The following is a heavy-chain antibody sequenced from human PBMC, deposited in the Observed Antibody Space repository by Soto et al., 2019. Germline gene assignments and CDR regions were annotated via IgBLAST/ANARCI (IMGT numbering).Heavy chain of an antibody. Sequence: GESLKISCKGSGYSFTSYWIGWVRQMPGKGLEWMGIIYPGDSDTRYSPSFQGQVTISADKSISTAYLQWSSLKASDTAMYYCAVARREQLVPRWFDPWGQGTLVTVSS. D-gene: IGHD6-13*01. J-gene: IGHJ5*02. CDR1: GYSFTSYW. CDR2: IYPGDSDT. CDR3: AVARREQLVPRWFDP. V-gene: IGHV5-51*01.